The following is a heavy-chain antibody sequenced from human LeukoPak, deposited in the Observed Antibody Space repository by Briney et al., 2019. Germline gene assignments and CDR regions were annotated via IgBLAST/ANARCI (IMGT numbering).Heavy chain of an antibody. Sequence: GGSLRLSCAASGFTFSSYAMSWVRQAPGKGLEWVSAISGSGGSTYYADSVRGRFTISRDNSKNTLYLQMNSLRAEDTAVYYCAKGRDCSGGSCYSYYYYYYMDVWGKGTTVTVSS. CDR1: GFTFSSYA. V-gene: IGHV3-23*01. CDR3: AKGRDCSGGSCYSYYYYYYMDV. D-gene: IGHD2-15*01. J-gene: IGHJ6*03. CDR2: ISGSGGST.